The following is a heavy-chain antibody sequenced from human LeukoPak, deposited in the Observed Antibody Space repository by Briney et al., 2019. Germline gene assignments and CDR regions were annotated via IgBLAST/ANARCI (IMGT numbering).Heavy chain of an antibody. Sequence: SGGSLRLSCAASGFTFSDYYMSWIRQPPGKGLEWIGSIYYSGSTYYNPSLKSRVTISVDTSKNQFSLKLSSVTAADTAVYYCASSGWYLLPGVYWGQGTLVTVSS. CDR3: ASSGWYLLPGVY. CDR2: IYYSGST. J-gene: IGHJ4*02. CDR1: GFTFSDYY. V-gene: IGHV4-38-2*01. D-gene: IGHD6-19*01.